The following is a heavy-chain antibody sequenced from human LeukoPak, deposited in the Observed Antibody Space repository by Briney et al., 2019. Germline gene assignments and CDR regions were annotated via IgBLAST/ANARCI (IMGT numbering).Heavy chain of an antibody. CDR1: GYSISSGYY. Sequence: SETLSLTCAVSGYSISSGYYWGWIRQPPGKGLEWIGSIYHSGSTYYNPSLKSRVTISVGTSKNQFSLKLSSVTAADTAVYYCAGPRGSSNGAFDIWGQGTMVTVSS. D-gene: IGHD4-11*01. V-gene: IGHV4-38-2*01. J-gene: IGHJ3*02. CDR3: AGPRGSSNGAFDI. CDR2: IYHSGST.